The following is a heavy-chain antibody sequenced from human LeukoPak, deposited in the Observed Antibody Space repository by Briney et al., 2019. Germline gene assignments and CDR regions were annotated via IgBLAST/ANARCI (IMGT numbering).Heavy chain of an antibody. J-gene: IGHJ3*02. V-gene: IGHV3-48*03. D-gene: IGHD6-6*01. CDR2: ISSSGSTI. Sequence: GGSLRLSCAASGFTFSSYEMNWVRQAPGKGLEWVSYISSSGSTIYYADSVKGRFTISRDNAKNSLYLQMNSLRAEDTAVYYCARDRGPHSSSPNSGAFDIWGQGTMVTVSS. CDR1: GFTFSSYE. CDR3: ARDRGPHSSSPNSGAFDI.